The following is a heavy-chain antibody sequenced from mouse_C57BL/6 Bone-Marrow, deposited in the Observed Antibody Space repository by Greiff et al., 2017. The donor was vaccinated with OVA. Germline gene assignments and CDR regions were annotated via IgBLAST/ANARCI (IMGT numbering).Heavy chain of an antibody. D-gene: IGHD1-1*01. CDR3: AILYYGSSPHDY. CDR2: FHPYNDDT. Sequence: VQLQQSGAELVKPGASVTMSCKASGYTFTTYPIEWMKQNHGKSLEWIGNFHPYNDDTKYNEKFKGKATLTVEKSSSTVYLELSRLTSDDSAVYYCAILYYGSSPHDYWGQGTTLTVSS. CDR1: GYTFTTYP. V-gene: IGHV1-47*01. J-gene: IGHJ2*01.